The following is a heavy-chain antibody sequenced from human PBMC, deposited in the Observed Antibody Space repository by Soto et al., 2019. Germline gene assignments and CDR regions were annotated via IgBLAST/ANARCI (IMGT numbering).Heavy chain of an antibody. CDR1: GYSITTIYH. V-gene: IGHV4-38-2*01. CDR3: AGTDYVGYYQH. D-gene: IGHD3-10*02. Sequence: WETLTLTCAVSGYSITTIYHCCWIRQPRGGRVWGVTSNHDGGATHYNQSLKSRVTISVDKSKNKFSLHLSCATAADSAVYYCAGTDYVGYYQHCGQGNLVTVSS. J-gene: IGHJ1*01. CDR2: NHDGGAT.